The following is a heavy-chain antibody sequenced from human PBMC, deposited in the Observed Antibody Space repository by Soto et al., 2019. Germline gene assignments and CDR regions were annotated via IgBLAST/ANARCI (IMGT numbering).Heavy chain of an antibody. D-gene: IGHD6-25*01. Sequence: EVQLLESGGGLVQPGRSLRLSCAASGFTFSSYAMSWVRQAPGKGLEWVSAISGSGGTTYYAASVKGRFTISRDNSKNMLFLQMNSLRAEDTAVYYWAKFFVETGGSSGWPWTFHYWGQGTLVTVSS. V-gene: IGHV3-23*01. CDR2: ISGSGGTT. CDR3: AKFFVETGGSSGWPWTFHY. J-gene: IGHJ4*02. CDR1: GFTFSSYA.